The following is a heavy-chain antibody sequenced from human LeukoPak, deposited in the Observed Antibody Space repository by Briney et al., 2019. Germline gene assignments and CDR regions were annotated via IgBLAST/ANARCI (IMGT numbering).Heavy chain of an antibody. CDR2: INHSGST. CDR1: GGSFSGYY. V-gene: IGHV4-34*10. J-gene: IGHJ4*02. Sequence: SETLSLTCAVYGGSFSGYYWSWIRQPPGKGLEWIGEINHSGSTNYNPSLKSRVTMSVDTSKKQFSLKLSSVTAADTAVYYCARYGEDYGPSETNFDYWGQGTLVTVSS. CDR3: ARYGEDYGPSETNFDY. D-gene: IGHD4-17*01.